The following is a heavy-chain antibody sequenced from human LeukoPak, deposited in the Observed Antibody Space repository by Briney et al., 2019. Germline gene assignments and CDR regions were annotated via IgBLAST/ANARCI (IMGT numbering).Heavy chain of an antibody. CDR3: AKNHERGRYDSFDM. CDR1: GFTFSGYV. CDR2: ICGSGGST. Sequence: GGSLRLTCAASGFTFSGYVRIWVRQAQGMGLQWVADICGSGGSTYYIDCVKGRFSISRENSKNPLYLQLDSLRAEDTAVYYCAKNHERGRYDSFDMWAQGSWVTVSS. D-gene: IGHD3-16*02. J-gene: IGHJ3*02. V-gene: IGHV3-23*01.